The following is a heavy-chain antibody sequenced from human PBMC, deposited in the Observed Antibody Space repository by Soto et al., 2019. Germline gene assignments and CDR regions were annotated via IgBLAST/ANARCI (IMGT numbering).Heavy chain of an antibody. V-gene: IGHV4-31*03. D-gene: IGHD3-10*01. CDR1: GGSISSGGYY. CDR2: IYYSGST. Sequence: PSETLSLTCTVSGGSISSGGYYWSWIRQHPGKGLEWIGYIYYSGSTYYNPSLKSRVTISVDTSKNQFSLKLSSVTAADTAVYYCARERDYYGSGFDPWGKGTLVTVSS. CDR3: ARERDYYGSGFDP. J-gene: IGHJ5*02.